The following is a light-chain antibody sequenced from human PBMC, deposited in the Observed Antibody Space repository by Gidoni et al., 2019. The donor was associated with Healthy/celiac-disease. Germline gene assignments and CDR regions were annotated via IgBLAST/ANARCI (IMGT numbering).Light chain of an antibody. CDR3: QQYGNLPSYT. V-gene: IGKV1-33*01. Sequence: DIQMTQSPSSLSASVGDRVTITCQASQDISNYLNWYQQKPGKAPKLLIYDASNLETGVPSRFSGSRSGTDFTFTISSLQPEDIATYYCQQYGNLPSYTFGQGTKLEIK. J-gene: IGKJ2*01. CDR1: QDISNY. CDR2: DAS.